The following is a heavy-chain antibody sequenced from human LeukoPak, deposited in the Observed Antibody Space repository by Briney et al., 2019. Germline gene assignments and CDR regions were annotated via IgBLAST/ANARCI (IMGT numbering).Heavy chain of an antibody. CDR1: GFSFSRYG. CDR3: AKELRPFIKEPAATGSDY. V-gene: IGHV3-48*01. Sequence: GGSLRLSCAASGFSFSRYGMKWVRQAPGKGLEWLSYIRSSDSTTYYADSVKGRFTISRDNSKNTLYLQMNSLRAEDTAVYYCAKELRPFIKEPAATGSDYWGQGTLVTVSS. D-gene: IGHD2-2*01. J-gene: IGHJ4*02. CDR2: IRSSDSTT.